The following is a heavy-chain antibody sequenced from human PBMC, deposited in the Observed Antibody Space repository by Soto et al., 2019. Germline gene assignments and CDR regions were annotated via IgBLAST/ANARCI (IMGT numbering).Heavy chain of an antibody. Sequence: GGSLRLSCAASGFTFSDSAMQWVRQASGKGLEWVGHIRSKANSFATAYAASVRGRFTISRDDSKNTAYLQMNSLKTEDTAVYYCTRQWYYYDSSGPTDAFDIWGQGTMVTVSS. CDR3: TRQWYYYDSSGPTDAFDI. CDR1: GFTFSDSA. V-gene: IGHV3-73*01. J-gene: IGHJ3*02. CDR2: IRSKANSFAT. D-gene: IGHD3-22*01.